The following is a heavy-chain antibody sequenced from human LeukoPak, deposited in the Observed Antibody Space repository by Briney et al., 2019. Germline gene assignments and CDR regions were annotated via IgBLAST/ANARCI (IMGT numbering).Heavy chain of an antibody. D-gene: IGHD7-27*01. CDR2: IWYDGSKK. Sequence: GGSLRLSCAASGFTFSSNGMHWVRQAPGKGLEWVALIWYDGSKKYYADSVKGRFTISRDNSKNILYLQMNSLRAEDTAVYYCARLTGSYLDYWGQGTVVTVSS. CDR1: GFTFSSNG. V-gene: IGHV3-33*08. CDR3: ARLTGSYLDY. J-gene: IGHJ4*02.